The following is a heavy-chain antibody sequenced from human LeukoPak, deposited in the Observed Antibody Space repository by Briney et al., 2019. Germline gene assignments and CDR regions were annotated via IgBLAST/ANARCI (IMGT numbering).Heavy chain of an antibody. D-gene: IGHD3-10*01. CDR1: GGTFSSYA. CDR2: ISAYNGNT. V-gene: IGHV1-18*01. CDR3: ARGGMMVRGVIIPWDNLAYGMDV. Sequence: ASVKVSCKASGGTFSSYAISWVGQAPGQGLEWMGWISAYNGNTNYAQKLQGRVTMTTDTSTSTAYMELRSLRSDDTAVYYCARGGMMVRGVIIPWDNLAYGMDVWGQGTTVTVSS. J-gene: IGHJ6*02.